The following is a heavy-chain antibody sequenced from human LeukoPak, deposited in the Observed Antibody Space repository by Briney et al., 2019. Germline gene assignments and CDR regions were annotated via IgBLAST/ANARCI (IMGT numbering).Heavy chain of an antibody. D-gene: IGHD3-3*01. CDR2: IKQDRSEK. CDR3: ARLREIPVFGVVTKSTSYFDY. Sequence: GGSLRLSCAASGLTFSTHTMSWVRQAPGKGLELVANIKQDRSEKYYVDSVKGRFTISRDNAKNSLYLQMNSLRAGDTAVYYCARLREIPVFGVVTKSTSYFDYWGQGTLVTVSS. J-gene: IGHJ4*02. V-gene: IGHV3-7*01. CDR1: GLTFSTHT.